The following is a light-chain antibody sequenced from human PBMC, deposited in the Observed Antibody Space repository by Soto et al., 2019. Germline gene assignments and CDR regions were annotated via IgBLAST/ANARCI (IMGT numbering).Light chain of an antibody. CDR2: EVS. CDR3: SSYTSISTLV. J-gene: IGLJ2*01. Sequence: QSALTQPASVSGSPGQSITISCTGTSSDVGGYNYVSWYQQHPGKAPKLMIYEVSNRPSGVSNRFSGSKSGNTASLTISGLQAEDEAEYYCSSYTSISTLVFGGGTKLTVL. V-gene: IGLV2-14*01. CDR1: SSDVGGYNY.